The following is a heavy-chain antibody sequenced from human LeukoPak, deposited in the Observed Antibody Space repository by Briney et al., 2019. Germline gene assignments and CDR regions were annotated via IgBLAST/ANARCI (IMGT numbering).Heavy chain of an antibody. V-gene: IGHV4-34*01. J-gene: IGHJ4*02. CDR3: ARLDGRGH. Sequence: SETLSLTCAVYGGSFSGYYWSWIRQPPGKGLEWSGEINHSGSTNYNPSLTGRGTISVDTTKNQYSLTLRSGTAADTAVYYCARLDGRGHWGQGTLVTVSS. CDR2: INHSGST. CDR1: GGSFSGYY. D-gene: IGHD1-26*01.